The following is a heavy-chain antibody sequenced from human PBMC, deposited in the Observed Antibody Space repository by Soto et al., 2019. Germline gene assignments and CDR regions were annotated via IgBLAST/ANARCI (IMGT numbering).Heavy chain of an antibody. CDR2: INPYSGNT. D-gene: IGHD3-22*01. Sequence: ASVKVSCKASGYTFTSYGISWVRQAPGQGLEWMGLINPYSGNTNYAQKLQGRVTMTTDTSTSTVYMELSSLRSEDTAVYYCARIYDSFDYWGQGTLVTVSS. CDR3: ARIYDSFDY. V-gene: IGHV1-18*01. CDR1: GYTFTSYG. J-gene: IGHJ4*02.